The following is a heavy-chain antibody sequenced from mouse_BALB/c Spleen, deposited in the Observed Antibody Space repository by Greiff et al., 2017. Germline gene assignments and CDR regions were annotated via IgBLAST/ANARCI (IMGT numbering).Heavy chain of an antibody. D-gene: IGHD2-4*01. CDR2: ISYSGST. J-gene: IGHJ3*01. V-gene: IGHV3-2*02. CDR3: ARGVITTAFAY. Sequence: VQLKESGPGLVKPSQSLSLTCTVTGYSITSDYVWYWIRQFPGNILEWMGYISYSGSTSYNPSLKSRISITRDTSKNQFFLQLNSVTTEDTATYYCARGVITTAFAYWGQGTLVTVSA. CDR1: GYSITSDYV.